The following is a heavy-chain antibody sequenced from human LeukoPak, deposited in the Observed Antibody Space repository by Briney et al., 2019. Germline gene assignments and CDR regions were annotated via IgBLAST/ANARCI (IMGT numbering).Heavy chain of an antibody. CDR3: ARAVVIPHFDY. J-gene: IGHJ4*02. CDR1: GGSISSGGYS. D-gene: IGHD3-22*01. Sequence: KSSETLSLTCAVSGGSISSGGYSWSWIRQPPGKGLEWIGYIYHSGSTYYNPSLKSRVTISVDRSKNQFSLKLSSVTAADTAVYYCARAVVIPHFDYWGQGTLVTVSS. CDR2: IYHSGST. V-gene: IGHV4-30-2*01.